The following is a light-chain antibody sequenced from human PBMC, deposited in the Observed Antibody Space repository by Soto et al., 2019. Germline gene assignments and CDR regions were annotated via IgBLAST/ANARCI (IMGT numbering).Light chain of an antibody. J-gene: IGKJ5*01. V-gene: IGKV1-39*01. CDR1: QSISSY. CDR2: AAS. CDR3: QKSYSTPHT. Sequence: DIQMTQSPSSLSASVGDRVTITCRASQSISSYLNCYQQKPGKAPKLMIYAASSLQSGCPSRFSGSGSGTDFTLTISSLQPEDFATYYCQKSYSTPHTFGQGTRLEIK.